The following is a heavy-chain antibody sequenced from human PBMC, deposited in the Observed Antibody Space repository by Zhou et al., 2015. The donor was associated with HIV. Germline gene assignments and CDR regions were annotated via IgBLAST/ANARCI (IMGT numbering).Heavy chain of an antibody. V-gene: IGHV1-46*01. CDR2: INPSGGST. D-gene: IGHD6-13*01. J-gene: IGHJ5*02. CDR3: AREAPLASAVSPRWFDP. CDR1: GYTFTSYY. Sequence: QVQLVQSGAEVKKPGASVKVSCKASGYTFTSYYMHWVRQAPGQGLEWMGIINPSGGSTSYAQKFQGRVTMTRDTSTSTVYMELSSLRSEDTAVYYCAREAPLASAVSPRWFDPWGQGTLVTVSS.